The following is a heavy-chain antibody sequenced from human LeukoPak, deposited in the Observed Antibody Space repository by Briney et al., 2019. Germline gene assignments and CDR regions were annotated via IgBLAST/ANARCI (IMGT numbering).Heavy chain of an antibody. J-gene: IGHJ4*02. CDR2: IIPIFGTA. CDR3: ARDLRRSGWGYFDY. D-gene: IGHD6-19*01. V-gene: IGHV1-69*13. CDR1: GGTFSNYA. Sequence: ASVKVSCKASGGTFSNYANSWVRQAPGQGLEWMGGIIPIFGTANYAQKFQGRVTITADESTSTAYMELSSLRSEDTAVYYCARDLRRSGWGYFDYWGQGTLVTVSS.